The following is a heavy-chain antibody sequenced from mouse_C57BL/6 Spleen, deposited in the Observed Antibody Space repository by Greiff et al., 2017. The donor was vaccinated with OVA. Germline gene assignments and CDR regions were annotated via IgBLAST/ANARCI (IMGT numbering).Heavy chain of an antibody. D-gene: IGHD4-1*02. CDR2: ISSGGDYI. CDR1: GFTFSSYA. Sequence: EVQRVESGEGLVKPGGSLKLSCAASGFTFSSYAMSWVRQTPEKRLEWVAYISSGGDYIYYADTVKGRFTISRDNARNTLYLQMSSLKSEDTAMYYCTRNSATGTGAWFAYWGQGTLVTVSA. J-gene: IGHJ3*01. CDR3: TRNSATGTGAWFAY. V-gene: IGHV5-9-1*02.